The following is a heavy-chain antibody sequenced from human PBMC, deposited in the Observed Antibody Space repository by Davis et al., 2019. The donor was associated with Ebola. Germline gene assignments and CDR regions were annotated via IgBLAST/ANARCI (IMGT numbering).Heavy chain of an antibody. D-gene: IGHD6-19*01. CDR1: GGTFSSYA. V-gene: IGHV1-69*10. CDR2: IIPILGIA. J-gene: IGHJ4*02. Sequence: AASVKVSCKASGGTFSSYAISWVRQAPGQGLEWMGGIIPILGIANYAQKFQGRVTITADKSTSTAYMELSSLRSEDTAVYYCARELGRIAVADRGDYWGQGTLVTVSS. CDR3: ARELGRIAVADRGDY.